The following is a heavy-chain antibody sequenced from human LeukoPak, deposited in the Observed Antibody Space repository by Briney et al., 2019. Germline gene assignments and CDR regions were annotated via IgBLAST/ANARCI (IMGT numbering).Heavy chain of an antibody. CDR2: ISWNSGTR. V-gene: IGHV3-9*03. D-gene: IGHD3-10*02. Sequence: SGGSLRLSCAASGFTFDDYAMHWVRQAPGKGLEWVSGISWNSGTRDYSDSVKGRFTISRDNAKDSLHLQMNSLRAEDMALYSCARANYPYGRVNDAFDIWGQGTMVTVSS. J-gene: IGHJ3*02. CDR1: GFTFDDYA. CDR3: ARANYPYGRVNDAFDI.